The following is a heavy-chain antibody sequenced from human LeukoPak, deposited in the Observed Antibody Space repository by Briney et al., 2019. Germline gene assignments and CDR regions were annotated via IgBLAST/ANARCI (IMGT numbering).Heavy chain of an antibody. D-gene: IGHD3-22*01. CDR2: IIPILGIA. CDR1: GGTFSSYA. Sequence: SVKVSCKASGGTFSSYAISWVRRAPGQGLEWMGRIIPILGIANYAQKFQGRVTITADKSTSTAYMGLSSLRSEDTAVYYCAREHYYDSSGFNAFDIWGQGTMVTVSS. J-gene: IGHJ3*02. CDR3: AREHYYDSSGFNAFDI. V-gene: IGHV1-69*04.